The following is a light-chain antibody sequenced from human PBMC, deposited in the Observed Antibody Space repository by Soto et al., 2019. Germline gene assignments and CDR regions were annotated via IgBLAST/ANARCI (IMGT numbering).Light chain of an antibody. Sequence: EIVLTQSPATLPLSPGERATLSCRASQNIGTYLGWYQQKPGQAPRRLIYDASNRATGIPARFSGSGSGTDFTLTISSLEPADFAVYYCQPRLNWHHFGQGTRLDIK. J-gene: IGKJ5*01. CDR2: DAS. V-gene: IGKV3-11*01. CDR3: QPRLNWHH. CDR1: QNIGTY.